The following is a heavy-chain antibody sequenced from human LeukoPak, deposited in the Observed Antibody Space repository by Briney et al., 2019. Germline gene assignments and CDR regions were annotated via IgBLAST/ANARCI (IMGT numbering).Heavy chain of an antibody. V-gene: IGHV4-59*01. J-gene: IGHJ4*02. CDR3: ARFGVSGNYYYFDY. Sequence: SETLSLTRTVSDGSISSYFWSWIRQPPGKGLEWIGYIYYSGSTNSNPSLKSRVTLSVDTSKNQFSLKLSSVTAADTAVYYCARFGVSGNYYYFDYWGQGTLVTVSS. D-gene: IGHD1-26*01. CDR1: DGSISSYF. CDR2: IYYSGST.